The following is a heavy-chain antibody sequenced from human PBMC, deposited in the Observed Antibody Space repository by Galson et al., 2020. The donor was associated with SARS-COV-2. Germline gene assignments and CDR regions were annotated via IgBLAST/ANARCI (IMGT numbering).Heavy chain of an antibody. CDR3: ATGEYGDYGPFDY. V-gene: IGHV3-33*01. Sequence: GSLRLSCAASGFTFSSYGMHWVRQAPGKGLEWVAVIWYDGSNKYYADSVKGRFTISRDNSKNTLYLQMNSLRAEDTAVYYCATGEYGDYGPFDYWGQGTLVTVSS. CDR1: GFTFSSYG. CDR2: IWYDGSNK. J-gene: IGHJ4*02. D-gene: IGHD4-17*01.